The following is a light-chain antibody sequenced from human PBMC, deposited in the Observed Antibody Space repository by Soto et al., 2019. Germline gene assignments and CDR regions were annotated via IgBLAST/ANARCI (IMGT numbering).Light chain of an antibody. CDR2: GVD. CDR3: CSYAATITWV. CDR1: SGDVGTYSL. V-gene: IGLV2-23*02. Sequence: QSALTQPASMSGSPGQSITISCTGTSGDVGTYSLVSWYQQHPGKAPKLIIYGVDKRPSGVSDRFSGSKSGNGASLTISGLQAEDEADYYCCSYAATITWVFGGRTKLTVL. J-gene: IGLJ3*02.